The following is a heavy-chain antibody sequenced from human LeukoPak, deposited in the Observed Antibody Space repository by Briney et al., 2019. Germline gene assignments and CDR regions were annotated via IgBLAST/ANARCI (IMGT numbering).Heavy chain of an antibody. V-gene: IGHV3-23*01. CDR3: AKEATTATTYFGY. D-gene: IGHD4-17*01. CDR1: GFTFSSYE. Sequence: GGSLRLSCAASGFTFSSYEMNWVRQAPGKGLEWVSTISDSGGSTYYADSVKGRFTISRDNSKNTLYLQMNSLRAEDTAVYYCAKEATTATTYFGYWGQGTLVTVSS. J-gene: IGHJ4*02. CDR2: ISDSGGST.